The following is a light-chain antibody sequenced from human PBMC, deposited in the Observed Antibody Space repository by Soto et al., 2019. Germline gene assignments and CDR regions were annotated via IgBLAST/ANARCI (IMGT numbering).Light chain of an antibody. CDR2: GAS. V-gene: IGKV3-20*01. CDR1: QSVSSSY. J-gene: IGKJ1*01. Sequence: EIVLTQSPGTLSLSPGERYTLSCMAIQSVSSSYLAWYQQKPGQAPRLLIYGASIRATGIPDRFSGSGSGTDFTLTTSRLEPEDFAVYYCQHYGSSPTWTVGQGTKVEIK. CDR3: QHYGSSPTWT.